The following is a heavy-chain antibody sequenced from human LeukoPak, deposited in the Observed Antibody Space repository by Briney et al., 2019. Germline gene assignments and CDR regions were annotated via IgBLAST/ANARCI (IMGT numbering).Heavy chain of an antibody. V-gene: IGHV1-46*01. CDR3: ARGEYSSCWYVGAPFDY. CDR2: INPSGGST. Sequence: ASVKVSCKASGYTFTSYYMHWVRQAPGQGLEWMGIINPSGGSTSYAPKFQGRVTMTRNTSTSTVYMELSFLRSEDTAVYYCARGEYSSCWYVGAPFDYWGQGTLVTVSS. CDR1: GYTFTSYY. D-gene: IGHD6-13*01. J-gene: IGHJ4*02.